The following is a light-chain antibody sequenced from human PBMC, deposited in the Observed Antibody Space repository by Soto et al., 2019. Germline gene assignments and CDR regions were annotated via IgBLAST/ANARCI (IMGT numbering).Light chain of an antibody. V-gene: IGLV2-8*01. CDR2: EVN. Sequence: QSALTQPPSASGSPGQSVAISCSGTSGDVGGYNYVSWYQQQPGKAPKLIIYEVNKRPSGVPDRFSGAKSGNTASLTVSGLQAEDEADYYCSAFAASGVFGGGTKVTVL. CDR1: SGDVGGYNY. J-gene: IGLJ3*02. CDR3: SAFAASGV.